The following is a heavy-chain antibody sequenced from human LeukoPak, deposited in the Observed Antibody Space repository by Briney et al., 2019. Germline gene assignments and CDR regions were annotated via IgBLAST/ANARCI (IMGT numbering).Heavy chain of an antibody. J-gene: IGHJ6*03. D-gene: IGHD4-17*01. CDR2: INHSGST. CDR1: GGSFSGYY. V-gene: IGHV4-34*01. CDR3: ARGGYGRYYYYMDV. Sequence: PSETLSLTCAVYGGSFSGYYWSWIRQPPGKGLEWIGEINHSGSTNYNPSLKSRVTISVDTSKNQFSLKLSSVTAADTAVYYCARGGYGRYYYYMDVWGKGTTVTVSS.